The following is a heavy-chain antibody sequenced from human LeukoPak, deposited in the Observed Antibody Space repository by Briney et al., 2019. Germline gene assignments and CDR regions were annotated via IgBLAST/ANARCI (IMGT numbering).Heavy chain of an antibody. J-gene: IGHJ4*02. Sequence: GGSLRLSCAASGFTFSSYGMHWVRQAPGKGLEWVAFIRYDGSNKYYADSVKGRFTISRDSSKNTLYLQMNSLRAEDTAVYYCARDLAADGRVPDYWGQGTLVTVSS. CDR2: IRYDGSNK. V-gene: IGHV3-30*02. CDR1: GFTFSSYG. CDR3: ARDLAADGRVPDY. D-gene: IGHD6-13*01.